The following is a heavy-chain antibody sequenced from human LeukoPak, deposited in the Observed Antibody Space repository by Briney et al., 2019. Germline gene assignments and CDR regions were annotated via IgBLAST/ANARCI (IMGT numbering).Heavy chain of an antibody. D-gene: IGHD3-10*01. J-gene: IGHJ4*02. V-gene: IGHV3-9*01. CDR1: GFTFDDYA. CDR2: ISWNSGSI. Sequence: PGRSLRLSCAASGFTFDDYAMHWVRQAPGKGLEWVSGISWNSGSIGYADSVKGRFTISRDNAKNSLYLQMNSLRAEDTALYYCAKDTTHYYGSGSYKTPFDYWGQGTLVTVSS. CDR3: AKDTTHYYGSGSYKTPFDY.